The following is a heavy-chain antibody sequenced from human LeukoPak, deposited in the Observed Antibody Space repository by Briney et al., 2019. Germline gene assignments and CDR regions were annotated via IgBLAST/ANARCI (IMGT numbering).Heavy chain of an antibody. CDR2: IYTSGST. V-gene: IGHV4-39*07. J-gene: IGHJ6*03. CDR3: ARESEMATITGDYYYYYMDV. D-gene: IGHD5-24*01. CDR1: GGSISSSSYY. Sequence: PSETLSLTCTVSGGSISSSSYYWGWIRQPPGKGLEWIGRIYTSGSTNYNPSLKSRVTMSVDTSKNQFSLKLSSVTAADTAVYYCARESEMATITGDYYYYYMDVWGKGTTVTISS.